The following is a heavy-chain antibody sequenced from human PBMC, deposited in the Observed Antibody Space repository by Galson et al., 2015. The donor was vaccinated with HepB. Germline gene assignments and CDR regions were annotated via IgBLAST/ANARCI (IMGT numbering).Heavy chain of an antibody. CDR2: IRSRSSYI. V-gene: IGHV3-21*01. CDR1: GFTFSSYS. Sequence: SLRLSCAASGFTFSSYSMHWVRQAPGKGLEWVSSIRSRSSYIYYADSVKGRFTISRDNAKNSLYLQMNSLRAEDTAVYYCARDVTGTLHFDYWGQGTLVTVSS. J-gene: IGHJ4*02. CDR3: ARDVTGTLHFDY. D-gene: IGHD1-7*01.